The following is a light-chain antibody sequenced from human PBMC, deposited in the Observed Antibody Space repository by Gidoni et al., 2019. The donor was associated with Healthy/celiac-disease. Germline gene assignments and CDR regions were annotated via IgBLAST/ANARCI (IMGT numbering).Light chain of an antibody. CDR3: QQYDNLIT. J-gene: IGKJ4*01. CDR2: EAS. CDR1: QDISNY. V-gene: IGKV1-33*01. Sequence: DIQMTQSPSSLSASVGDRVTITCQASQDISNYLNWYHQKPGKAPKLLIYEASILETGVPSRFSGSGSGTDFTFTISSLQPEDIATYYCQQYDNLITFGGGTKVEIK.